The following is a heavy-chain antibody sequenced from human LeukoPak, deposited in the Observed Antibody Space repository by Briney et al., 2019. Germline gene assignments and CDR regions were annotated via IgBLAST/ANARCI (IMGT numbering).Heavy chain of an antibody. D-gene: IGHD6-13*01. CDR2: ISWNSGSI. CDR1: GFTFDDYA. CDR3: AKADSKRYSSGWYDY. J-gene: IGHJ4*02. V-gene: IGHV3-9*01. Sequence: GRSLRLSCAASGFTFDDYAMHWVRQAPGKGLEWVSGISWNSGSIGYADSVKGRFTISRDNAKNSLYLQMNSLRAEDTALYYCAKADSKRYSSGWYDYWGQGTLVTVSS.